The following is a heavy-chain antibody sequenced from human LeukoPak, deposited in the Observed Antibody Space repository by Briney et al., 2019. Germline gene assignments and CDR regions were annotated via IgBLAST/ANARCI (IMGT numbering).Heavy chain of an antibody. CDR2: VYHSGTT. J-gene: IGHJ4*02. V-gene: IGHV4-38-2*02. CDR3: ATMMYGSGNYYNSDY. CDR1: GYSISSPYY. Sequence: SETLSLTCTVSGYSISSPYYWGWIRQPPGKGLEWIGTVYHSGTTYYSPSLKSRVTISIHPSKNQFSLRLGSVTAADTAVYYCATMMYGSGNYYNSDYWGQGTLVTVSS. D-gene: IGHD3-10*01.